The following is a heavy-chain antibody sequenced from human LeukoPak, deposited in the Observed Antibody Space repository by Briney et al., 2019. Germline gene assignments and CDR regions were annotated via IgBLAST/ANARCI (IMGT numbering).Heavy chain of an antibody. Sequence: SETLSLTCTVSGGSISSGSYYWSWIRQPAGKGLEWIGRIYTSGSTNYNPSLKSRVTISVDTPKNQFSLKLSSVTAADTAVYYCARGPSLYYDYVWGSYREDLNWFDPWGQGTLVTVSS. J-gene: IGHJ5*02. CDR1: GGSISSGSYY. CDR3: ARGPSLYYDYVWGSYREDLNWFDP. CDR2: IYTSGST. V-gene: IGHV4-61*02. D-gene: IGHD3-16*02.